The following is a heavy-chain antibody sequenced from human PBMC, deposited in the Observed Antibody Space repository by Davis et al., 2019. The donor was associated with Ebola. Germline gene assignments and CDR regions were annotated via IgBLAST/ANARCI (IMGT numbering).Heavy chain of an antibody. CDR3: ARQQGYSSGSYSSVDY. D-gene: IGHD1-26*01. V-gene: IGHV5-51*01. CDR1: GYSFTSYW. CDR2: IYPGDSDT. Sequence: GESLKISCKGSGYSFTSYWIGWVRQMPGKGLEWMGIIYPGDSDTRYSPSFQGQVTISADKSISTAYLQWSSLKASDTAMYYCARQQGYSSGSYSSVDYWGQGTLVTVSS. J-gene: IGHJ4*02.